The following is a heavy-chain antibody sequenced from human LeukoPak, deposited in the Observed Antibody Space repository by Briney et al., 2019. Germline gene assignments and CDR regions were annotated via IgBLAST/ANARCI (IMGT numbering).Heavy chain of an antibody. V-gene: IGHV4-39*07. CDR1: GGSISSSSYY. CDR2: IYYSGST. J-gene: IGHJ6*03. Sequence: SETLSLTCTVSGGSISSSSYYWGWIRQPPGKGLEWIGSIYYSGSTNYNPSLKSRVTMSVDTSKNQFSLKLSSVTAADTAVYYCASSDYSNYSVYYYYYMDVWGKGTTVTVSS. D-gene: IGHD4-11*01. CDR3: ASSDYSNYSVYYYYYMDV.